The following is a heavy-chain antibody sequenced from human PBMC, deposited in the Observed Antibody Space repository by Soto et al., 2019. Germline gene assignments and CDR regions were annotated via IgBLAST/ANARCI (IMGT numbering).Heavy chain of an antibody. CDR3: ARVTRDSSGYGLGAFDI. CDR2: IYYSGST. V-gene: IGHV4-59*01. Sequence: QVQLQESGPGLVKPSETLSLTCTVSGGSISRYYWSWIRQPPGKGLEWIGYIYYSGSTNCNHSLNSRVAISVDTSKTQFSLKLSSVTAADTAVYYCARVTRDSSGYGLGAFDIWGQGTMVTVSS. J-gene: IGHJ3*02. D-gene: IGHD3-22*01. CDR1: GGSISRYY.